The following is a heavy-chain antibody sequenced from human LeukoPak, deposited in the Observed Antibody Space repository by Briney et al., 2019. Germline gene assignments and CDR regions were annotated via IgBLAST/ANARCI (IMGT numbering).Heavy chain of an antibody. CDR3: ARDPPRKLELTNHDAFDI. D-gene: IGHD1-7*01. J-gene: IGHJ3*02. V-gene: IGHV3-74*01. CDR2: INSDGSST. Sequence: PGGSLRLSCAASRFTFSTYWMHWVRQAPGKGLVWVSRINSDGSSTGYADSVKGRFTISRDNAKNTLYLQMNSLRAEDTAVYYCARDPPRKLELTNHDAFDIWGQGTMVTVSS. CDR1: RFTFSTYW.